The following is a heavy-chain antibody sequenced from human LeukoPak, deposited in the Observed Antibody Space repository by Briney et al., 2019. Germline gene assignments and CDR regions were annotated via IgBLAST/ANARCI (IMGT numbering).Heavy chain of an antibody. CDR1: GFTFSSYS. CDR2: ISSSSSYI. V-gene: IGHV3-21*01. D-gene: IGHD2-15*01. Sequence: GGSLRLSCAASGFTFSSYSMNWVRQAPGKRLEWVSSISSSSSYIYYADSVKGRFTISRDNAKNSLYLQMNSLRAEDTAVYYCARDLTDIVVVVAATGPGGFDPWGQGTLVTVSS. J-gene: IGHJ5*02. CDR3: ARDLTDIVVVVAATGPGGFDP.